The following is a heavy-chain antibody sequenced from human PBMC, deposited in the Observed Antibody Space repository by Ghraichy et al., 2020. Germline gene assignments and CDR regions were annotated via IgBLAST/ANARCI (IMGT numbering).Heavy chain of an antibody. D-gene: IGHD3-10*01. V-gene: IGHV3-74*01. Sequence: GGSLRLSCVASGFAFSDNWMHWVRQAPGKGLVWVSRINADGSSTNYADSAKGRFTISRDNAKNTLYLQMNSLRAEDTAVYYCNPFYNYGLGHYYPADHWGQKTLVTVPS. CDR2: INADGSST. CDR1: GFAFSDNW. J-gene: IGHJ1*01. CDR3: NPFYNYGLGHYYPADH.